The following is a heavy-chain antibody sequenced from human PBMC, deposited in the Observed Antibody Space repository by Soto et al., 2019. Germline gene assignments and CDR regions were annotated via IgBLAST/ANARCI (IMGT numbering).Heavy chain of an antibody. V-gene: IGHV1-69*13. CDR2: IIPIFGTA. D-gene: IGHD3-22*01. CDR1: GGTFSSYA. Sequence: SVKVSCKASGGTFSSYAISWVRQAPGQGLEWMGGIIPIFGTANYAQKFQGRVTITADESTSTAYMELSSLRAEDTAVYYCAKDGILDTSGHYYYFDYWGQGTLVTVSS. J-gene: IGHJ4*02. CDR3: AKDGILDTSGHYYYFDY.